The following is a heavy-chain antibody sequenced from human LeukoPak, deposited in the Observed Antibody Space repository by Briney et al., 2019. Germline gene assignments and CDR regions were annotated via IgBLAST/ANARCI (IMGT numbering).Heavy chain of an antibody. CDR3: ARGPRLRYFDWFPERPYYFDY. CDR1: GYTFTGYY. V-gene: IGHV1-2*02. CDR2: INPNSGGT. J-gene: IGHJ4*02. Sequence: ASVKVSCKASGYTFTGYYMHWVRQAPGQGLEWMGWINPNSGGTNYAQKFQGRVTMTRDTSISTAYMELSRLRSDDTAVYYCARGPRLRYFDWFPERPYYFDYWGQGTLVTVSS. D-gene: IGHD3-9*01.